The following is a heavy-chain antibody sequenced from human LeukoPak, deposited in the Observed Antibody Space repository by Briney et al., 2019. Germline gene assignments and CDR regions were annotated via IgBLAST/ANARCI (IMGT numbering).Heavy chain of an antibody. V-gene: IGHV4-59*08. J-gene: IGHJ4*02. CDR3: ARSSYVRWLVTYFDY. CDR2: IYYSGST. CDR1: AGSISSYY. D-gene: IGHD6-19*01. Sequence: PSETLSLTCTVSAGSISSYYWSWIRQPPGQVMEWIGYIYYSGSTNYNPSLKSRVTISVDTSKNQFSLKLSSVTAADTAVYYCARSSYVRWLVTYFDYWGQGTLVTVSS.